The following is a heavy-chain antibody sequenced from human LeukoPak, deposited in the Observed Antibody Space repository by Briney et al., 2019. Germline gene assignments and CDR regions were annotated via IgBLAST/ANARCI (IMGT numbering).Heavy chain of an antibody. J-gene: IGHJ5*02. D-gene: IGHD2-21*01. Sequence: GASVKVSCKASGGTFSSYAISWVRQAPGQGLEWMGGIIPIFGTANYAQKFQGRVTITADESTSTAYMELSSLRSEDTAVYYCARDGEGGYLFGPWGQGTLVTVSS. CDR2: IIPIFGTA. V-gene: IGHV1-69*01. CDR1: GGTFSSYA. CDR3: ARDGEGGYLFGP.